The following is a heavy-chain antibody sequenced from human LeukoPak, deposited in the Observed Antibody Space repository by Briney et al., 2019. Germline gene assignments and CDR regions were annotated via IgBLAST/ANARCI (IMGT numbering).Heavy chain of an antibody. CDR1: GGSISSSSFY. CDR3: ARLHYDTYFDY. Sequence: SETLSLTCTVSGGSISSSSFYWAWIRQPPGKGLEWIATIYYSGSTYYNPSLKSRVTISVDTSKNQFSLRLNSVTAADTAVYYCARLHYDTYFDYWGQGTLVTVS. D-gene: IGHD3-22*01. CDR2: IYYSGST. J-gene: IGHJ4*02. V-gene: IGHV4-39*01.